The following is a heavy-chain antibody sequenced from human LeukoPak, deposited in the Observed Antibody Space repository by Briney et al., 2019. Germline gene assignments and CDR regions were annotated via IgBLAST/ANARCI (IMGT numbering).Heavy chain of an antibody. CDR1: GFTFSSYA. CDR3: AKNGDRGAYCSGGSCYPYYYYYMDV. Sequence: PGGSLRLSCAASGFTFSSYAMSWVRQAPGKGLEWVSAISGSGGTTYYADSVKGHFTISRDNSKNTLYLQMNSLSAEDTAVYYCAKNGDRGAYCSGGSCYPYYYYYMDVWGKGTTVTISS. D-gene: IGHD2-15*01. CDR2: ISGSGGTT. J-gene: IGHJ6*03. V-gene: IGHV3-23*01.